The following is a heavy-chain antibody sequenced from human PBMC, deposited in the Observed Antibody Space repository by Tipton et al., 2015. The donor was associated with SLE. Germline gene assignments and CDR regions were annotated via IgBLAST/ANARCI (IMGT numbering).Heavy chain of an antibody. CDR2: AYYSGST. V-gene: IGHV4-39*07. CDR3: ARYMGRAFDY. D-gene: IGHD3-10*01. Sequence: TLSLTCTVSGGSITSSSHYWGWIRRPPGKGLEWIGSAYYSGSTYYNPSLKTRVTISVDTSKNQLSLNLTSVTAADTALYYCARYMGRAFDYWGQGTLVTVSS. CDR1: GGSITSSSHY. J-gene: IGHJ4*02.